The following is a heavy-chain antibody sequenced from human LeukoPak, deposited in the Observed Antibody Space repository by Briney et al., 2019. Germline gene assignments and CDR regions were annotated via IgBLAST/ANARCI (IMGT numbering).Heavy chain of an antibody. Sequence: ASVKVSCKASGGTFSSYAISWVRQAPGQGLEWMGGIIPIFGTANYAQKFQGRVTITADESTSTAYMELSSLRSEDTAVYYCARPYSNYGSTFLHASDIWGQGTMVTVSS. D-gene: IGHD4-11*01. CDR2: IIPIFGTA. J-gene: IGHJ3*02. CDR1: GGTFSSYA. CDR3: ARPYSNYGSTFLHASDI. V-gene: IGHV1-69*13.